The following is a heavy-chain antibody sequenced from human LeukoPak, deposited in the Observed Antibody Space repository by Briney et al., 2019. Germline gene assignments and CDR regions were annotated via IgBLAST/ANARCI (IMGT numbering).Heavy chain of an antibody. CDR3: ARGKADYYDSSGYSADFDY. V-gene: IGHV4-59*12. CDR1: GGSISSYY. J-gene: IGHJ4*02. Sequence: SETLSLTCTVSGGSISSYYWSWIRQPPGKGLEWIAYIYYSGNTNYNPSLKSRVTISLDTSKNQFSLKLSSVTAADTAVYYCARGKADYYDSSGYSADFDYWGQGTLVTVSS. D-gene: IGHD3-22*01. CDR2: IYYSGNT.